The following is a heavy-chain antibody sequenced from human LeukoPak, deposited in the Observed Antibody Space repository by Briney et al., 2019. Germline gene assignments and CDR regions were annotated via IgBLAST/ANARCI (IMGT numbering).Heavy chain of an antibody. V-gene: IGHV3-30*02. CDR2: IRYDGSNK. J-gene: IGHJ4*02. D-gene: IGHD5-18*01. Sequence: PGGSLRLSCAASGFSFSSYEWNWVRQAPGKGLEWVAFIRYDGSNKYYADSVKGRFTISRDNSKNTLYLQMNSLRAEDTAVYYCAKDQVDTAMALPSVWGQGTLVTVSS. CDR1: GFSFSSYE. CDR3: AKDQVDTAMALPSV.